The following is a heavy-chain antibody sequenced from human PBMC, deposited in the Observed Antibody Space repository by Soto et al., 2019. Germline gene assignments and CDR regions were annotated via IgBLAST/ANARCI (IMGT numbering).Heavy chain of an antibody. D-gene: IGHD3-9*01. Sequence: PGGSLRLSCAASGFTFSTYDIHWVRQAPGKGLEWVAVISNDRNYEYYADSAKGRFTISRDNSKNTLYLRMNSLRAEDAAVYYCAKEGGYDIFTGYSNPWFDYWGQGTLVTVSS. V-gene: IGHV3-30*18. CDR2: ISNDRNYE. CDR3: AKEGGYDIFTGYSNPWFDY. J-gene: IGHJ4*02. CDR1: GFTFSTYD.